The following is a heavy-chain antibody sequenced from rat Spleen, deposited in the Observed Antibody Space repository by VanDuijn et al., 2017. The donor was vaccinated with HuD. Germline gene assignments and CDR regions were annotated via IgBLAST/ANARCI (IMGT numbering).Heavy chain of an antibody. D-gene: IGHD1-11*01. J-gene: IGHJ4*01. Sequence: EVQLVETGGGLVQPGRSLTLSCAASGFTFSPFAMAWVRQAPKQGLEWVATITSGGSNTYYPDSVKGRFTISRDNAKSSLYLQMDSLRSEDTATYYCTTDGGGYVMDAWGQGASVTVSS. CDR1: GFTFSPFA. CDR3: TTDGGGYVMDA. CDR2: ITSGGSNT. V-gene: IGHV5-20*01.